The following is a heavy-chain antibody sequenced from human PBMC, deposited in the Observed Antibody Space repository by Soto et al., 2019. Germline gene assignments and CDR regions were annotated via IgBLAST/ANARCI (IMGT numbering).Heavy chain of an antibody. CDR1: GYTFTSYD. Sequence: QVQLVQSGAEVKKPGASVKVSCKASGYTFTSYDINWVRQATGQGLGWMGWMNPNSGNTAYAQQFHCRLSMTSNTSISTAYMELTSLKSEDTAVYYCARGLKSRFVDLLNYWGQGSLVTVSS. CDR3: ARGLKSRFVDLLNY. J-gene: IGHJ4*02. D-gene: IGHD3-3*01. V-gene: IGHV1-8*01. CDR2: MNPNSGNT.